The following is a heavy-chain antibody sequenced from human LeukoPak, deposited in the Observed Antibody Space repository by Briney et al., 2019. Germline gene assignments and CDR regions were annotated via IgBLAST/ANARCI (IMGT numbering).Heavy chain of an antibody. Sequence: SETLSLTCAVYGGSFSGYYWSWIRQPPGKGLEWIGEINHSGSTNYNPSLKSRVTISVDTSKNQFSLKLSSVTAADTAVYYCARRVRYSSGWYRGYFDYWGQGTLVTVSS. V-gene: IGHV4-34*01. CDR1: GGSFSGYY. CDR2: INHSGST. D-gene: IGHD6-19*01. CDR3: ARRVRYSSGWYRGYFDY. J-gene: IGHJ4*02.